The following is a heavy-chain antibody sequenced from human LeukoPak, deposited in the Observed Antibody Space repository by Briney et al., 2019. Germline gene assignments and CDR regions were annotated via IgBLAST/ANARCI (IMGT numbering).Heavy chain of an antibody. CDR3: ARETYGANSGATDY. Sequence: ASVKVSCKASGYTFTTYYMYWVRQAPGQGLEWMGRINPRGGSTIYAQKCQGRVTMTRDTSTTTVYMELISLRSEDTAVYYCARETYGANSGATDYWGQGTLVTVSS. D-gene: IGHD4-23*01. J-gene: IGHJ4*02. CDR2: INPRGGST. V-gene: IGHV1-46*01. CDR1: GYTFTTYY.